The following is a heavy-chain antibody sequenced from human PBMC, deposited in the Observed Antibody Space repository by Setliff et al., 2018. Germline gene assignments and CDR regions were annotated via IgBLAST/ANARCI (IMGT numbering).Heavy chain of an antibody. CDR2: IYIGGSA. D-gene: IGHD6-19*01. J-gene: IGHJ6*03. Sequence: SETLSLTCTVSGGSISSYYWSWIRQPAGKGLEWIGHIYIGGSANYNPSLKSRVTMSIGTSKNQFSLKLNSVTAADMAVYYCAREQWLDPPGYYYMDVWAKGTTVAVSS. V-gene: IGHV4-4*07. CDR1: GGSISSYY. CDR3: AREQWLDPPGYYYMDV.